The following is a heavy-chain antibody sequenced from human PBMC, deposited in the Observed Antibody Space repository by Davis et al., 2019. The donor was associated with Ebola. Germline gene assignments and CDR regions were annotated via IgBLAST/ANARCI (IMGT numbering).Heavy chain of an antibody. CDR1: GYTFTSYG. CDR2: IIPIFGTA. CDR3: ASIATTYYYGSGSPGYYGMDV. V-gene: IGHV1-69*13. D-gene: IGHD3-10*01. Sequence: SVKVSCKASGYTFTSYGISWVRQAPGQGLEWMGAIIPIFGTANYAQKFQGRVTITADESTSTAYMELSSLRSEDTAVYYCASIATTYYYGSGSPGYYGMDVWGQGTTVTVSS. J-gene: IGHJ6*02.